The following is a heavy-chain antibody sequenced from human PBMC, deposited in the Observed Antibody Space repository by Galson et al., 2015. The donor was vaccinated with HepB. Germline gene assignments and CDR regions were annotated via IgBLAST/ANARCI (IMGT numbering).Heavy chain of an antibody. CDR1: GYTFTGYY. V-gene: IGHV1-2*04. J-gene: IGHJ4*02. Sequence: SVKVSCKASGYTFTGYYMHWVRQAPGQGLEWMGWINPNSGGTNYAQKFQGWVTMTRDTSISTAYMELSRLRSDDTAVYYCARTHMGSSGAFDYWGQGTLVTVSS. CDR2: INPNSGGT. CDR3: ARTHMGSSGAFDY. D-gene: IGHD6-19*01.